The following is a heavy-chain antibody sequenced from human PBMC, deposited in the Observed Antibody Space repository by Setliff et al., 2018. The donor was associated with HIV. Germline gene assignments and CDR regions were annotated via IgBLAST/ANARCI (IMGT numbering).Heavy chain of an antibody. J-gene: IGHJ4*02. CDR2: ISSGGGT. CDR1: GFPFSNYA. V-gene: IGHV3-23*01. D-gene: IGHD6-13*01. CDR3: AKAPLTIVATGGEDC. Sequence: QPGGSLRLSCAASGFPFSNYAMSWVRQAPGKGLEWVSAISSGGGTYYADFVKGRFTISRDNSKNTLYLQMNSLRAKDTAVYYCAKAPLTIVATGGEDCWGQGTLVTVSS.